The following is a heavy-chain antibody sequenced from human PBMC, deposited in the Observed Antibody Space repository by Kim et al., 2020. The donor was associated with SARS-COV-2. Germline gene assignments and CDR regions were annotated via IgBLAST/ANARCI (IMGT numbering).Heavy chain of an antibody. V-gene: IGHV3-21*01. J-gene: IGHJ5*02. Sequence: GGSLRLSCAASGFTFSSYSMNWVRQAPGKGLEWVSSISRSSSYIYYADSVKGRFTISRDNAKNSLYLQMNSLRAEDTAVYYCAREGGGSSGWSWFDPWGQGTLVTVSS. CDR1: GFTFSSYS. D-gene: IGHD6-19*01. CDR2: ISRSSSYI. CDR3: AREGGGSSGWSWFDP.